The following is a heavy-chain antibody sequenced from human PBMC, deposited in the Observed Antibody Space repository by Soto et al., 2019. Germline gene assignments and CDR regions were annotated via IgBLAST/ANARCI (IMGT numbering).Heavy chain of an antibody. CDR1: GDSVSRNTGA. Sequence: SQTLSLTCAISGDSVSRNTGAWNWIRQSPSRGLEWLGRTFYRSKWFSDYAPSVKGRLTINPDPSNNQFSLHLNSVTPEETAVYYCARAGTPNLGLVPHFDLWAQGTLVTVSS. D-gene: IGHD3-3*01. V-gene: IGHV6-1*01. CDR3: ARAGTPNLGLVPHFDL. CDR2: TFYRSKWFS. J-gene: IGHJ4*02.